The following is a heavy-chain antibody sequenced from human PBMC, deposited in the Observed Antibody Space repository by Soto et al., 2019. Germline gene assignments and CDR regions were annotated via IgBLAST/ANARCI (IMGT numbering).Heavy chain of an antibody. J-gene: IGHJ6*03. CDR1: GFTLSGYA. V-gene: IGHV3-64*01. CDR3: ARRARPDVYYMDV. CDR2: ISSNGVGT. D-gene: IGHD6-6*01. Sequence: EVQLAESGGGLAQPGGSLRLSCAASGFTLSGYAMDWVRQAPGKGLEYVSGISSNGVGTYYANSVQGRFTISRDNSKNTEYLQMGSLRPEDMAVYYCARRARPDVYYMDVWGKGTTVTVS.